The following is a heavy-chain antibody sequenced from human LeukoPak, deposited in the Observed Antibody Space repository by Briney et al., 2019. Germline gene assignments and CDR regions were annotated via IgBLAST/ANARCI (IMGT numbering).Heavy chain of an antibody. D-gene: IGHD3-10*01. CDR3: ARGLDSSGGGYYFDY. V-gene: IGHV3-53*01. J-gene: IGHJ4*02. CDR1: GVIVSRNF. Sequence: PGGSVRLSCAASGVIVSRNFMSWVRQAPGKGLQWVAIMYAGGTTDYSDSVRGRFHISRDSSNNTLFLQINSLRAEDTAVYYCARGLDSSGGGYYFDYWGQGTLVTVSS. CDR2: MYAGGTT.